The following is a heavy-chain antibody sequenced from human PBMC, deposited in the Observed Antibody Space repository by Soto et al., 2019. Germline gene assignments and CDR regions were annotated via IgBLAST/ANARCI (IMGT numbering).Heavy chain of an antibody. Sequence: SETLSLTCTVSCRPVGSGGYYWTWIRQHPGRGLEWIGYIYHIGSPYYNPSLENRVTISLDTAKNQFSLNLTSGTAADTAIYYCVRDRALDSSGHWFDTWGQGTLVNVSS. V-gene: IGHV4-31*03. CDR1: CRPVGSGGYY. J-gene: IGHJ5*02. CDR2: IYHIGSP. D-gene: IGHD3-22*01. CDR3: VRDRALDSSGHWFDT.